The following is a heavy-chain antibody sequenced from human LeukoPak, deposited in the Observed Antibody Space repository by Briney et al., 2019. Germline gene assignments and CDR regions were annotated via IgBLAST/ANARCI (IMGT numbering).Heavy chain of an antibody. V-gene: IGHV4-34*01. Sequence: PSETLSLTCAVYGGSFSGYYWSWIRQPPGKGLEWIGEINHSGSTNYNPSLKSRVAISVDTFKNQFSLKLSSVTAADTAVYYCARGKGLDYWGQGTLVTVSS. CDR2: INHSGST. CDR1: GGSFSGYY. J-gene: IGHJ4*02. CDR3: ARGKGLDY. D-gene: IGHD3-16*01.